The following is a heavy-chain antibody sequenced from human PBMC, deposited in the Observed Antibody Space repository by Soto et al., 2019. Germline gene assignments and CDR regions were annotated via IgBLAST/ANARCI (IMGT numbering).Heavy chain of an antibody. J-gene: IGHJ4*02. CDR2: ISNDGNSE. Sequence: QVQLVESGGGVVQPGRSLRLSCAASGFTFSVFGMHWVRQAPGKGLEWVAVISNDGNSEHYADSVKGRFTISRDNSKNTFYLQMNSLSVEDTAVYYCAKTITTIGVSSTCRGALLDNWGQGILVSVSS. CDR1: GFTFSVFG. D-gene: IGHD3-3*01. V-gene: IGHV3-30*18. CDR3: AKTITTIGVSSTCRGALLDN.